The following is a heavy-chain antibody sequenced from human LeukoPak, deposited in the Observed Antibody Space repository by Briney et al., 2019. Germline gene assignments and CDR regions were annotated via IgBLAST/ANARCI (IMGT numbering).Heavy chain of an antibody. J-gene: IGHJ4*02. CDR3: ARVPLRFLEPFDN. CDR2: INHSGTT. D-gene: IGHD3-3*01. Sequence: PSETLSLTCIVSGGAISSYYWSWIRQPPGKGLEWIGEINHSGTTNYNPSLKSRVTMSLDTSKNQLSLKLNSVTAADTAVYYCARVPLRFLEPFDNWGQGTLVTVSS. CDR1: GGAISSYY. V-gene: IGHV4-34*01.